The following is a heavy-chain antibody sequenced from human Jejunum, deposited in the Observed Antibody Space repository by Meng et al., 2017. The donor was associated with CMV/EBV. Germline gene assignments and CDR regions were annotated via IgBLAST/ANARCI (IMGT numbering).Heavy chain of an antibody. D-gene: IGHD3-16*01. CDR2: TSYDGNSQ. Sequence: ASGVTCSSHDMHWVRQAPGKGLEWVAVTSYDGNSQYYTDSVKGRFTISRDNSDNMLYLQMNSLRADDTAVYYCARDGGGFNSSPFDCWGQGTLVTVSS. J-gene: IGHJ4*02. CDR3: ARDGGGFNSSPFDC. CDR1: GVTCSSHD. V-gene: IGHV3-30*04.